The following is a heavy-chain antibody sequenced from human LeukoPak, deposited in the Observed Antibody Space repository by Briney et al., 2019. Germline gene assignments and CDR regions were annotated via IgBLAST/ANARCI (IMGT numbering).Heavy chain of an antibody. Sequence: SQTLSLTCAISGDSVSSNSAAWNWVRRSPSRGLEWLGRTYHRSKWYNDYAVSVKSRITINPDTSKNQFSLQLNSVTPEDTAVYYCARGNYYDSSGYYLSYYFDYWGQGTLVTVSS. CDR1: GDSVSSNSAA. V-gene: IGHV6-1*01. D-gene: IGHD3-22*01. CDR3: ARGNYYDSSGYYLSYYFDY. CDR2: TYHRSKWYN. J-gene: IGHJ4*02.